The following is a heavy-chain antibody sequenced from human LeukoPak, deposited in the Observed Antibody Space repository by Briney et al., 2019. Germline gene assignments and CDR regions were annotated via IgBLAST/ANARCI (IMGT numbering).Heavy chain of an antibody. J-gene: IGHJ3*02. CDR2: ISAYNGNT. V-gene: IGHV1-18*01. Sequence: ASVKVSCKASGYTFTSYGISWVRQAPGQGLERMGWISAYNGNTNYAQKLQGRVTMTTDTSTSTAYMELRSLRSDDTAVYYCARDLRTSGSPFFDIWGQGTMVTVSS. D-gene: IGHD3-10*01. CDR3: ARDLRTSGSPFFDI. CDR1: GYTFTSYG.